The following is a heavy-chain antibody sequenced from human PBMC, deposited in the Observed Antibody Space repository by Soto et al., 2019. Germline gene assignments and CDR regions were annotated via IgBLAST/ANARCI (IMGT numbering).Heavy chain of an antibody. Sequence: PSETLSLTCAVYGGSFSGYYWSWIRQPPGKGLEWIGEINHSGSTNYNPSLKSRVTISVDTSKNQFSLKLSSVTAADTAVYYCARGFKLLWFGDSTYNWFDPWGQGTLVTVSS. CDR2: INHSGST. CDR1: GGSFSGYY. J-gene: IGHJ5*02. V-gene: IGHV4-34*01. CDR3: ARGFKLLWFGDSTYNWFDP. D-gene: IGHD3-10*01.